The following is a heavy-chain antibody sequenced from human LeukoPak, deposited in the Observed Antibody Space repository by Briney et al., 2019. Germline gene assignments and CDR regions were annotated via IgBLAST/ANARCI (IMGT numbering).Heavy chain of an antibody. CDR1: GFTFSNYA. D-gene: IGHD3-3*01. V-gene: IGHV3-23*01. J-gene: IGHJ4*02. CDR3: AKEEWLLAVYFDY. CDR2: ISGSGGST. Sequence: GGSLRLSCAASGFTFSNYAMSWVRQAPGKGLEWVSTISGSGGSTYYADSVKGQFTISRDNSKNTLYLQMNSLRAEDTAVYYCAKEEWLLAVYFDYWGQGNPGHRLL.